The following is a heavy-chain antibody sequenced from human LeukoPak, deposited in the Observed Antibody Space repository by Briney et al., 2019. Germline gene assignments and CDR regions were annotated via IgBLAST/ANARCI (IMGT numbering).Heavy chain of an antibody. Sequence: GGSLRLSCAASGFTFSSYAMSWVRQAPGKGLEWVSAISGSGGSTYYADSVKGRFTISRDNSKNTLYLQMNSLRAEDTAVYYCARGPIPSAYYYDSSGYWGQGTLVTVSS. D-gene: IGHD3-22*01. CDR3: ARGPIPSAYYYDSSGY. CDR2: ISGSGGST. V-gene: IGHV3-23*01. J-gene: IGHJ4*02. CDR1: GFTFSSYA.